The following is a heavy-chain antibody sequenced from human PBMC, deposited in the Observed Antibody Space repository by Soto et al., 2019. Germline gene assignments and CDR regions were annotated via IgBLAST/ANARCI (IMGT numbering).Heavy chain of an antibody. Sequence: GGPLRLSCAASGFTFSSYAMSWVRQAPGKGLEWVSAISGSGGSTYYADSVKGRFTISRDNSKNTLYLQMNSLRAEDTAVYYCAKGRGAAGPLGMDVWGQGTTVTVSS. J-gene: IGHJ6*02. D-gene: IGHD6-13*01. CDR1: GFTFSSYA. CDR3: AKGRGAAGPLGMDV. CDR2: ISGSGGST. V-gene: IGHV3-23*01.